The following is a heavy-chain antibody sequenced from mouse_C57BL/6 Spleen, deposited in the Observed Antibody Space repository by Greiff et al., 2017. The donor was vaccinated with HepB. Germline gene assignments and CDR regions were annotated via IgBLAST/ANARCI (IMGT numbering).Heavy chain of an antibody. V-gene: IGHV5-4*01. CDR3: ARDGDYDGFDY. CDR2: ISDGGSYT. D-gene: IGHD2-4*01. Sequence: EVHLVESGGGLVKPGGSLKLSCAASGFTFSSYAMSWVRQTPEKRLEWVATISDGGSYTYYPDNVKGRFTISRDNAKNNLYLQMSHLKSEDTAMYYCARDGDYDGFDYWGQGTTLTVSS. J-gene: IGHJ2*01. CDR1: GFTFSSYA.